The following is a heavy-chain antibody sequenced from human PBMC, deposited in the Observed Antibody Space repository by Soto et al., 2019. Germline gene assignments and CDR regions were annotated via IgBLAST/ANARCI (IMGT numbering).Heavy chain of an antibody. Sequence: GGSLRLSCAASGFTFSSYGMHWVRQAPGKGLEWVAVIWYDGSNKYYADSVKGRFTISRDNSKNTLYLQMNSLRAEDTAVYYCARHEGVGARPFDYWGQGTLVTVS. V-gene: IGHV3-33*01. CDR3: ARHEGVGARPFDY. J-gene: IGHJ4*02. D-gene: IGHD1-26*01. CDR2: IWYDGSNK. CDR1: GFTFSSYG.